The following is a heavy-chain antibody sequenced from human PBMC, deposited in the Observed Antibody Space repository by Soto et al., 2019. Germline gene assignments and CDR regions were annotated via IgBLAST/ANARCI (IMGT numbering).Heavy chain of an antibody. Sequence: QVLLVDSGGGVVQPGRSLRLSCAASGFTFSSYAMNWVRQAPGKGLEWVALISHDGINKYYAHSVRGRFTISRDSSTNTLYLQMNSLRAADTAVYYCGRCNRTSYHLGSDYWGQGTLVTVSS. V-gene: IGHV3-30-3*01. J-gene: IGHJ4*02. CDR3: GRCNRTSYHLGSDY. D-gene: IGHD2-2*01. CDR1: GFTFSSYA. CDR2: ISHDGINK.